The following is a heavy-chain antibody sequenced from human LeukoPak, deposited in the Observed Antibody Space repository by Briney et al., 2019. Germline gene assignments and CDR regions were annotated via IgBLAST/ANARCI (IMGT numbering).Heavy chain of an antibody. CDR3: ARESQQLVPDFDY. CDR2: IKQDGSEK. CDR1: GFTFSSYW. J-gene: IGHJ4*02. V-gene: IGHV3-7*01. Sequence: GGSLRLSCAASGFTFSSYWMSWVRQAPGKGLEWVANIKQDGSEKYYVDSVKGRFTISRDNAKNSLYLQMNSLRAEDTAVYYCARESQQLVPDFDYWGQGTLVTVSS. D-gene: IGHD6-13*01.